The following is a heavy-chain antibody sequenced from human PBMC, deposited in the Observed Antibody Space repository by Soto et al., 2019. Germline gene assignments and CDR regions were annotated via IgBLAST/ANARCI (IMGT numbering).Heavy chain of an antibody. CDR2: INHSGST. V-gene: IGHV4-34*01. CDR1: GGSLSGFY. J-gene: IGHJ4*02. D-gene: IGHD5-12*01. CDR3: ASMWSGYNSH. Sequence: PSETLSLTCGVYGGSLSGFYWSWIRQPPGKGLEWIGEINHSGSTNYNPSLKSRVTISLDTSKNQFSLKLRSVTAADTGVYYCASMWSGYNSHWGQGTLVTVSP.